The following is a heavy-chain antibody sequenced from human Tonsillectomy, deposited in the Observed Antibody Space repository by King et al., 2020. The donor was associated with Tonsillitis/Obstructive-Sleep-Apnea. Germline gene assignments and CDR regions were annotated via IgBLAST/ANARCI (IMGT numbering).Heavy chain of an antibody. J-gene: IGHJ4*02. CDR1: GFTFSSHA. CDR2: ISGSGGST. Sequence: VQLVESGGGLVQPGGSLRLSCAASGFTFSSHAMSWVRQAPGKGLEGGSAISGSGGSTYDADSVKGRFTISRDNSKNTLYLKMNSRRAEDTAVYYCAKARGFPGSSALDYWGQGTLVTVSS. V-gene: IGHV3-23*04. CDR3: AKARGFPGSSALDY. D-gene: IGHD6-6*01.